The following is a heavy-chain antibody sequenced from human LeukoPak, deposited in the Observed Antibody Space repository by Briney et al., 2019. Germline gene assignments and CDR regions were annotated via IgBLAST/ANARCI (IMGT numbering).Heavy chain of an antibody. CDR1: RFTFSNYA. Sequence: GGSLRLSCAASRFTFSNYAMSWVRQAPGKGLEWVSIIIGSAGRTYYAGSVKGRFTISRDNSKNTLFLQMNSLRADDTAVYYCAKGGGRPLDDAFDIWGQGTMVTVSP. CDR2: IIGSAGRT. J-gene: IGHJ3*02. V-gene: IGHV3-23*01. CDR3: AKGGGRPLDDAFDI.